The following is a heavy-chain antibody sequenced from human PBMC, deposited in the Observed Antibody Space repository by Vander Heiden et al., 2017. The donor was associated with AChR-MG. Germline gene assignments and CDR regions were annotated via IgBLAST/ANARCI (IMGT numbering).Heavy chain of an antibody. CDR2: ISSSSSYI. V-gene: IGHV3-21*01. D-gene: IGHD3-9*01. J-gene: IGHJ5*02. CDR3: AILSGYFDWLFLP. Sequence: EVQLVESGGGLVKPGGSLRLSCAASGFTFSSYSMNWVRQAPGKGLEWVSSISSSSSYIYYADSVKGRFTISRDNAKNSLYLQMNSLRAEDTAVYYCAILSGYFDWLFLPWGQGTLVTVSS. CDR1: GFTFSSYS.